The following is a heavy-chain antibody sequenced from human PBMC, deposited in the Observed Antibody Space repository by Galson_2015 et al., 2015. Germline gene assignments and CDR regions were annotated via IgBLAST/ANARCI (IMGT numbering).Heavy chain of an antibody. V-gene: IGHV3-15*01. D-gene: IGHD3-16*02. CDR2: IKSKTDGGTT. CDR3: TAQGLHLGELSLWGDAFDI. Sequence: SLRLSCAASGFTFSNAWMSWVRQAPGKGLEWVGRIKSKTDGGTTDYAAPVKGRFTISRDDSKNTLYLQMNSLKTEDTAVYYCTAQGLHLGELSLWGDAFDIWGQGTMVTVSS. CDR1: GFTFSNAW. J-gene: IGHJ3*02.